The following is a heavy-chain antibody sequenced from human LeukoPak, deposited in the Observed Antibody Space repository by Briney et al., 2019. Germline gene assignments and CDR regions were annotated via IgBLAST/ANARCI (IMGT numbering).Heavy chain of an antibody. Sequence: PGGSLRLSCAASGFTFSSYAMHWVRQAPGKGLEYVSAISSNGGSTYYANSVKGRFTISRDNSKNTLYLQIGSLRAEDMAVYYCARVSGYPVSFDIWGQGTMVTVSS. CDR3: ARVSGYPVSFDI. CDR2: ISSNGGST. CDR1: GFTFSSYA. J-gene: IGHJ3*02. D-gene: IGHD6-25*01. V-gene: IGHV3-64*01.